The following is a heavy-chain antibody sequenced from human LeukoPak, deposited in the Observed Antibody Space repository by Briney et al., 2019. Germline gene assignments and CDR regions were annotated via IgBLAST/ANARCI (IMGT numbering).Heavy chain of an antibody. V-gene: IGHV1-2*02. J-gene: IGHJ4*02. CDR3: ARVIGGSPGDF. CDR2: INPKDGRT. Sequence: ASVKVSCRASGYTFTGNYIHWVRQAPGQGLEWVGWINPKDGRTNYAQRFQDRVTMTRDTSIPTAYMDLSSLRSDDTAVYYCARVIGGSPGDFWGQGTLVTVSS. D-gene: IGHD2-15*01. CDR1: GYTFTGNY.